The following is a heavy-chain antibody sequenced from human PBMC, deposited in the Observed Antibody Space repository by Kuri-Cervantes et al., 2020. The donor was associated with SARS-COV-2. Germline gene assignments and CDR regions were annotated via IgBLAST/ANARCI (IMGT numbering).Heavy chain of an antibody. J-gene: IGHJ4*02. CDR3: AKAVAGFYYFDY. Sequence: GESLKISCAASGFTVSSNYMSWVRQAPGKGLEWVSVIYSGGSTYYADSVKGRFTISRDNAKNSLYLQMNSLRAEDTAVYYCAKAVAGFYYFDYWGQGTLVTVSS. CDR1: GFTVSSNY. D-gene: IGHD6-19*01. CDR2: IYSGGST. V-gene: IGHV3-66*01.